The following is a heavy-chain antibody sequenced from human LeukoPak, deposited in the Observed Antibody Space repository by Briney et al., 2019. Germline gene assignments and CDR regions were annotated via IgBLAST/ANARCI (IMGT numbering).Heavy chain of an antibody. CDR2: IGTAGDT. CDR1: GFTFSSYD. V-gene: IGHV3-13*03. J-gene: IGHJ4*02. Sequence: GGSLRLSCAACGFTFSSYDMHWVRQATGKGLEWVSAIGTAGDTYYPGSVKGQFTISRENAKNSLYLQMNSLRAEDTAVYYCAREAFPTGFNYWGQGTLVTVSS. CDR3: AREAFPTGFNY.